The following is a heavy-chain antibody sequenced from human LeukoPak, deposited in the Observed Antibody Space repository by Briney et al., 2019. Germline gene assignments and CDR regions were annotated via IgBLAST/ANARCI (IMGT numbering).Heavy chain of an antibody. V-gene: IGHV4-30-2*01. Sequence: SETLSLTCTVSGGSISSGGYYWSWIRQPPGKGLKWIGYIYHSGSTYYNPSLKSRVTISVDRSKNQFSLKLSSVTAADTAVYYCARCPSVGSGWYSDYWGQGTLVTVSS. CDR2: IYHSGST. CDR3: ARCPSVGSGWYSDY. J-gene: IGHJ4*02. D-gene: IGHD6-19*01. CDR1: GGSISSGGYY.